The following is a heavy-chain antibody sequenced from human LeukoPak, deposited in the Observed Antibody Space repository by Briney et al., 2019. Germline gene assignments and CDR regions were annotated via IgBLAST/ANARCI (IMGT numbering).Heavy chain of an antibody. CDR2: IYSGGST. J-gene: IGHJ5*02. V-gene: IGHV3-66*02. CDR3: ASETQYNWFDP. Sequence: GGSLRLSCAASGFTVSSNYMSWVRQAPGKGLEWVSVIYSGGSTYYADSVKGRFTISRDNSKNTLYLQMNSLRAEYTAVYYCASETQYNWFDPWGQGTLVTVSS. CDR1: GFTVSSNY.